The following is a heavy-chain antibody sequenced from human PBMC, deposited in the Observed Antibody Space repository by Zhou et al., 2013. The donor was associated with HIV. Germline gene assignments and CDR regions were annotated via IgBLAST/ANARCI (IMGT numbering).Heavy chain of an antibody. V-gene: IGHV1-69*04. D-gene: IGHD2-15*01. CDR3: ARVKLEVVAATNYYYYYMDV. J-gene: IGHJ6*03. CDR1: GGTFSSYA. CDR2: IIPILGIA. Sequence: QVQLVQSGAEVKKPGSSVKVSCKASGGTFSSYAISWVRQAPGQGLEWMGRIIPILGIANYAQKFQGRVTITADKSTSTAYMELSSLRSEDTAVYYCARVKLEVVAATNYYYYYMDVWGQRGPRVTVSS.